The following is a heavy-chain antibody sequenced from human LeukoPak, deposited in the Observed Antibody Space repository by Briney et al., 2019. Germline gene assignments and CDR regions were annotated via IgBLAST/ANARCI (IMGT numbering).Heavy chain of an antibody. CDR1: GYTFTGYY. D-gene: IGHD2-2*01. CDR2: IMPMFGKA. V-gene: IGHV1-69*06. J-gene: IGHJ4*02. CDR3: AGGRTDIVVVPATLRNYYFDY. Sequence: SVKVSCKASGYTFTGYYMHWVRQAPGQGLEWMGGIMPMFGKANYAQKFQGRVTTTADKATSTAYMELSSLRSEDTVVYYCAGGRTDIVVVPATLRNYYFDYWGQGTLVTVSS.